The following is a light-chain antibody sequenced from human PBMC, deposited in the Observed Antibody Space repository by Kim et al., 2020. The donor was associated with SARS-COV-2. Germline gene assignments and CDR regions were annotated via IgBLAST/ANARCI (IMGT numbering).Light chain of an antibody. CDR3: ATWDDTLQGFV. CDR1: NSNIGSNT. Sequence: QSVLIQSPSASATPGQRITISCSGSNSNIGSNTLNWYQVLPGTAPKLLIYTNDRRPSGVSDRFSASKSGTSASLAITGLQSDDEADYYCATWDDTLQGFVFGSGTTVTVL. V-gene: IGLV1-44*01. J-gene: IGLJ1*01. CDR2: TND.